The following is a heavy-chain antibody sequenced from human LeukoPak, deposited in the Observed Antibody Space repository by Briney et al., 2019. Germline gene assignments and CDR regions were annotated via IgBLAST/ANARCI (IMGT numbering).Heavy chain of an antibody. D-gene: IGHD3-3*01. J-gene: IGHJ6*03. CDR2: ISAYNGNT. CDR1: GYTFTSYG. CDR3: ARDYLPTRDFWSGYYYYYYYYMDV. Sequence: ASVKVSCKASGYTFTSYGISWVRQAPGQGLEWMGWISAYNGNTNYAQKLQGRVTMTTDNSTSTAYMELRSLRSDDTAVYYCARDYLPTRDFWSGYYYYYYYYMDVWGKGTTVTVSS. V-gene: IGHV1-18*01.